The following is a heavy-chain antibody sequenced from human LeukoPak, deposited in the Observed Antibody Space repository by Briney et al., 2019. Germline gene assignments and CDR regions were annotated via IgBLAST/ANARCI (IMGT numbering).Heavy chain of an antibody. J-gene: IGHJ3*02. CDR2: INPSGGST. Sequence: GASVKVSCKASGYTFTSYYMHWVRQAPGQGLEWMGIINPSGGSTSYAQKFQGRVTMTRDTSTSTVYMELSSLRSEDTAVYYCARVKSYYYDTSDNDAFDIWGQGTMVTVSS. V-gene: IGHV1-46*01. CDR1: GYTFTSYY. D-gene: IGHD3-22*01. CDR3: ARVKSYYYDTSDNDAFDI.